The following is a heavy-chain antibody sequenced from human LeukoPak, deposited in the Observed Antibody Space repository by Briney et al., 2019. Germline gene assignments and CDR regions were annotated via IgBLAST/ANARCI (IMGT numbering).Heavy chain of an antibody. CDR1: GFTFSSYS. CDR2: ISSSSSYI. Sequence: SGGSLRLSCAASGFTFSSYSMNWVRQAPGKGLEWVSSISSSSSYIYYADSVKGRFTISRDYAKNSLYLQVNSLRAEDTAVYYCARAVSSSPGVAYWGQGTLVTVSS. V-gene: IGHV3-21*01. D-gene: IGHD6-6*01. CDR3: ARAVSSSPGVAY. J-gene: IGHJ4*02.